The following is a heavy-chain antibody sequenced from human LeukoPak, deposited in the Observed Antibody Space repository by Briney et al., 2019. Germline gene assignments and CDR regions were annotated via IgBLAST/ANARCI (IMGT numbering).Heavy chain of an antibody. D-gene: IGHD6-19*01. CDR2: INHSGST. V-gene: IGHV4-34*01. Sequence: SETLSLTCAVYGGSFSGYYWSWIRQPPGKGLEWIGEINHSGSTNYNPSLKSRVTISVDTSKNQFSLKLSSVTAADTAVYYCARVLVQWLVRGWFDPWGQGTLVTVSS. CDR1: GGSFSGYY. CDR3: ARVLVQWLVRGWFDP. J-gene: IGHJ5*02.